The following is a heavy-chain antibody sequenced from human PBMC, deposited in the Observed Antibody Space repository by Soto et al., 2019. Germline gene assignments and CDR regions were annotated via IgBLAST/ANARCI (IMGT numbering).Heavy chain of an antibody. V-gene: IGHV3-48*01. CDR2: ISSSSSTI. D-gene: IGHD5-12*01. CDR3: ARADSGYAHGYYYYGMDV. J-gene: IGHJ6*02. Sequence: GGSLRLSCAASGCTFSSYSMNWVRQAPGKGLEWVSYISSSSSTIYYADSVKGRFTISRDNAKNSLYLQMNSLRAEDTAVYYCARADSGYAHGYYYYGMDVWGQGTTVTVSS. CDR1: GCTFSSYS.